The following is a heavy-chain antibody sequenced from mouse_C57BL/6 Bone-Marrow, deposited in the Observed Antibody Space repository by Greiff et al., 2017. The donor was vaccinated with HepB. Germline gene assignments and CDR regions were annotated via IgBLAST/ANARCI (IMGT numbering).Heavy chain of an antibody. D-gene: IGHD1-1*01. Sequence: QVQLKESGPGLVKPSQSLFLTCSITGFPITSGYYWIWIRQSPGKPLEWMGYITHSGETFYNPSLQSPISITRETSKNQFFLQLNSVTTEDTAMYYCAGDSHYYGSSYFDYWGQGTTLTVSS. CDR1: GFPITSGYY. J-gene: IGHJ2*01. CDR3: AGDSHYYGSSYFDY. CDR2: ITHSGET. V-gene: IGHV12-3*01.